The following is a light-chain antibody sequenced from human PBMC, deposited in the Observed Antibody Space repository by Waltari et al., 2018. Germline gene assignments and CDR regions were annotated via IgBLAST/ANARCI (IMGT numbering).Light chain of an antibody. V-gene: IGKV4-1*01. CDR3: QQYYSPPPLFT. CDR1: QTLLDSSNNRNY. Sequence: DIVMTQSPDSLAVSLGERATINCKSSQTLLDSSNNRNYLAWYQQKSGQPPKLLIYWASSRESGVPDRFSSSGSGTDFTLTITSLQAEDVAVYYCQQYYSPPPLFTFGPGTKVDIK. CDR2: WAS. J-gene: IGKJ3*01.